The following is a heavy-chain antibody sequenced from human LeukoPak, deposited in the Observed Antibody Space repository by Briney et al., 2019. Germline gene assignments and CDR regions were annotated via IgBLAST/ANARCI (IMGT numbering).Heavy chain of an antibody. CDR1: GGSISGYY. CDR2: VYTSGRT. CDR3: ARLITGTTTAFDI. D-gene: IGHD1-7*01. Sequence: SETLSLTWSVSGGSISGYYWTWIRQPAGKGLEWIGRVYTSGRTNYNPSLKTLLTMSVYTSKNQFSLKLSSVTAADTAVYYCARLITGTTTAFDIWGQGTMVTVSS. V-gene: IGHV4-4*07. J-gene: IGHJ3*02.